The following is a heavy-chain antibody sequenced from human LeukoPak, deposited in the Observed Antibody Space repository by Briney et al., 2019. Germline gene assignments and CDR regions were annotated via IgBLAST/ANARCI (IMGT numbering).Heavy chain of an antibody. CDR1: GYTFISYN. Sequence: ASVRVSCKASGYTFISYNITWVRQAPGQGLEHMGWISAYTGVTNYVQSLQGRVTMTTDTSTSTAYLVLRSLRSDDTAVYYCARVHRLTPIYGLDVWGQGTTVIVSS. J-gene: IGHJ6*02. V-gene: IGHV1-18*01. CDR2: ISAYTGVT. D-gene: IGHD1-1*01. CDR3: ARVHRLTPIYGLDV.